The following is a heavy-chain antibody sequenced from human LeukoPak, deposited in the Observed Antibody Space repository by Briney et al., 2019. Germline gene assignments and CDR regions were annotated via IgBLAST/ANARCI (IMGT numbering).Heavy chain of an antibody. D-gene: IGHD6-13*01. J-gene: IGHJ5*02. CDR1: GFTFSSYS. V-gene: IGHV3-21*01. CDR3: ASVGYSSSSGLDP. Sequence: PGGSLRLSCAASGFTFSSYSMNWVRQAPGKGLEWVSSISSSSSYIYYADSVKGRFTISRDNAKNSLYLKMNSLRAEDTAVYYCASVGYSSSSGLDPWGQGTLVTVSS. CDR2: ISSSSSYI.